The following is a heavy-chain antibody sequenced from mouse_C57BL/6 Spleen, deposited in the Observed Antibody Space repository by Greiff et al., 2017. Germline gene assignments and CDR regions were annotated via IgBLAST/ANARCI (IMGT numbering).Heavy chain of an antibody. CDR2: INPSTGGT. J-gene: IGHJ3*01. CDR3: ASDRNYGSQFAY. Sequence: VQVVQSGPELVKPGASVKISCKASGYSFTGYYMNWVKQSPEKSLEWIGEINPSTGGTTYNQKFKAKATLTVDKSSSTAYMQLKSLTTENSAVYYGASDRNYGSQFAYWGQGTLLTVSA. CDR1: GYSFTGYY. D-gene: IGHD1-1*01. V-gene: IGHV1-42*01.